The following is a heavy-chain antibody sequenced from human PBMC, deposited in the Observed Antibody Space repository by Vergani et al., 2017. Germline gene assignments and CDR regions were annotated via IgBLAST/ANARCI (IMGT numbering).Heavy chain of an antibody. J-gene: IGHJ4*02. D-gene: IGHD3-22*01. CDR2: IYYSGST. V-gene: IGHV4-59*01. Sequence: QVQLQESGPGLVKPSETLSLTCTVSGGSISSYYWSWIRQPPGKGLEWIGYIYYSGSTNDNPPLKSRVTISVDTSKNQFSLKLSSVTAADTAVYYCARWRYYDSSGYSFAFDYWGQGTLVTVSS. CDR3: ARWRYYDSSGYSFAFDY. CDR1: GGSISSYY.